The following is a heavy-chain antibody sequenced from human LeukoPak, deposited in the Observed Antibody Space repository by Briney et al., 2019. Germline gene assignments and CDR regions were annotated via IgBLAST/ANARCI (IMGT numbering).Heavy chain of an antibody. V-gene: IGHV3-74*01. CDR1: GFTFSTYW. J-gene: IGHJ4*02. Sequence: PGGSLRLSCAASGFTFSTYWMHWVRQAPRKGLVWVSRINSDESNTNYADSVKGRFTISRDNAKNTLYLQMNSLRAEDTAVYYCARDDYGDYFFPYWGQGTLVTVSS. D-gene: IGHD4-17*01. CDR2: INSDESNT. CDR3: ARDDYGDYFFPY.